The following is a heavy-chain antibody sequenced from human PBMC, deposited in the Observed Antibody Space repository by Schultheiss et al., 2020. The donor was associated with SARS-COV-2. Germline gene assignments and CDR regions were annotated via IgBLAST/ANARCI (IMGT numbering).Heavy chain of an antibody. J-gene: IGHJ4*02. CDR1: GYSISSGYY. CDR2: IYHSGST. Sequence: SETLSLTCAVSGYSISSGYYWGWIRQPPGKGLEWIGSIYHSGSTYYNPSLKSRVTISVDTSKNQFSLKLSSVTAADTAVYYCARISRSSSSGGLDYWGQGTLVTVSS. D-gene: IGHD6-6*01. V-gene: IGHV4-38-2*01. CDR3: ARISRSSSSGGLDY.